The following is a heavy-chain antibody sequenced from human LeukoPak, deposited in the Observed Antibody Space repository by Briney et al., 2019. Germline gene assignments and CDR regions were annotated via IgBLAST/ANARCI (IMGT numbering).Heavy chain of an antibody. CDR2: FDPKSGGS. J-gene: IGHJ4*02. D-gene: IGHD1-26*01. CDR3: ARDPSTKYYFDY. CDR1: GYTFTDYY. Sequence: ASVKVSCKASGYTFTDYYLHWVRQAPGQGLEWMGWFDPKSGGSNYAQKFQGRVTMTRDTSISTLYMELNRLTSDDTAVYSCARDPSTKYYFDYWDQGTLVTVSS. V-gene: IGHV1-2*02.